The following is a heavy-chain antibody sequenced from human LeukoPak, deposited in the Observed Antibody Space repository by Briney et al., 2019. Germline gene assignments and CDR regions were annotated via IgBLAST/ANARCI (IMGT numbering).Heavy chain of an antibody. V-gene: IGHV4-34*01. J-gene: IGHJ6*02. Sequence: SETLSLTCAVYGGSFSGYYWSWIRQPPGKGLEWIGEINHSGSTNYNPSLKSRVTISVDTSKNQFSLKLSSVTAEDTAVYYCAAPGVTIFGVVIGDYYYGMDVWGQGTTVTVSS. CDR1: GGSFSGYY. D-gene: IGHD3-3*01. CDR3: AAPGVTIFGVVIGDYYYGMDV. CDR2: INHSGST.